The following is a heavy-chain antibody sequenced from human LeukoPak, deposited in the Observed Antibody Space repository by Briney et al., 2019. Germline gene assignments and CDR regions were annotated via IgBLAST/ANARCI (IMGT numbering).Heavy chain of an antibody. CDR1: GGSISSYY. V-gene: IGHV4-59*01. CDR2: IYYSGST. J-gene: IGHJ4*02. CDR3: AGLTDGY. Sequence: SETLSLTCTVSGGSISSYYWSWIRQPPGKGLEWIGYIYYSGSTNYNPSLKSRVTISVDTSKNQFSLKLSSVTAADTAVYYCAGLTDGYWGQGTLVTVSS.